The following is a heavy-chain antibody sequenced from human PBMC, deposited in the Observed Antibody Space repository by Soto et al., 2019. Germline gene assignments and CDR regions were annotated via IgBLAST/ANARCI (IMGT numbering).Heavy chain of an antibody. Sequence: GGSLRLSCAASGFTFSSYGMHWVRQAPGKGLEWVAVISYDGSNKYYADSVKGRFTISRDNSKNTLYLQMNSLRAEDTAVYYCAKDKAKQLWLSGFDYWGQGTLVTVSS. CDR2: ISYDGSNK. V-gene: IGHV3-30*18. CDR3: AKDKAKQLWLSGFDY. CDR1: GFTFSSYG. J-gene: IGHJ4*02. D-gene: IGHD5-18*01.